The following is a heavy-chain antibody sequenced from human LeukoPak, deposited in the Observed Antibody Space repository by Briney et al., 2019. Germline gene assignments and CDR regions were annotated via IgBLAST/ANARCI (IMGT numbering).Heavy chain of an antibody. J-gene: IGHJ4*02. D-gene: IGHD6-13*01. V-gene: IGHV4-34*01. Sequence: PSETLSLTCAVHGGSFSDYSWTWIRQSPGKGLEWIGEISHTGGTNYKPSLNSRVTISVDTSKKQISLNLTSVTVADTAVYYCARVQGVAAGTDYWGQGTLVTVSS. CDR2: ISHTGGT. CDR3: ARVQGVAAGTDY. CDR1: GGSFSDYS.